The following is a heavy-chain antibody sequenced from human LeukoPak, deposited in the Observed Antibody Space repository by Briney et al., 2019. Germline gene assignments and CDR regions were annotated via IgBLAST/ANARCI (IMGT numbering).Heavy chain of an antibody. CDR2: ISYSGST. V-gene: IGHV4-59*01. CDR3: ARDGRAGSLFAY. Sequence: SETLSLTCTVSGGSISGYYWSWIRQPPGKGLEWVGYISYSGSTNYNPSLESRVTISVDTSKNQFSLKLNSVTAADTAIYYCARDGRAGSLFAYWGQGTLVTVSS. D-gene: IGHD6-19*01. CDR1: GGSISGYY. J-gene: IGHJ4*02.